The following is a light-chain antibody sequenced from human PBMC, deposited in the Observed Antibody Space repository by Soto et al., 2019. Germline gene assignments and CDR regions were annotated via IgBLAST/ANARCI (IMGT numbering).Light chain of an antibody. CDR2: DVT. CDR1: SSDIGAYNY. J-gene: IGLJ2*01. V-gene: IGLV2-14*03. Sequence: QSALTQPASVSGSPGQSITISCSGTSSDIGAYNYVSWYQQHPDKAPKLIIFDVTNRPSGVSGRFSCSKSANTASLTISGLQFEDEADYYCSSYTVSSAPVIFGGGTKVTVL. CDR3: SSYTVSSAPVI.